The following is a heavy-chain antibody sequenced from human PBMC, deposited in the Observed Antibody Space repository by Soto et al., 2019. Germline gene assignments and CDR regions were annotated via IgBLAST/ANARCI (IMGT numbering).Heavy chain of an antibody. D-gene: IGHD5-12*01. CDR1: GGSFSGYY. CDR3: ARGGYSGYDRDFDY. V-gene: IGHV4-34*01. J-gene: IGHJ4*02. Sequence: SETLSLTCAVYGGSFSGYYWSWIRQPPGKGLEWIGEINHSGSTNYNPSLKSRVTISVDTSKNQFSLKLSSVTAADTAVYYCARGGYSGYDRDFDYWGQGTLVTVSS. CDR2: INHSGST.